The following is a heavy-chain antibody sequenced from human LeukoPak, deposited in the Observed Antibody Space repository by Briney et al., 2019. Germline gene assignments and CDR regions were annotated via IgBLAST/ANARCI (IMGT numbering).Heavy chain of an antibody. CDR2: ISGSGGST. CDR3: AKDRPFGYGDYY. V-gene: IGHV3-23*01. D-gene: IGHD4-17*01. CDR1: GFTVSSNY. Sequence: GGSLRLSCAASGFTVSSNYMSWVRQAPGKGLEWVSAISGSGGSTYYADSVKGRFTISRDNSKNTLYLQMNSLRAEDTAVYYCAKDRPFGYGDYYWGQGTLVTVSS. J-gene: IGHJ4*02.